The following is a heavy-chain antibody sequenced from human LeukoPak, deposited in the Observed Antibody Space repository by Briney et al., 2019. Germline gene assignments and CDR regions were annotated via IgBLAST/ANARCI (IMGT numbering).Heavy chain of an antibody. CDR2: IYPGDSDT. CDR1: GYSFTSCW. Sequence: GESLKISCKGSGYSFTSCWIGWVRQMPGKGLEWMGIIYPGDSDTRYSPSFQGQVTISADKSISTAYLQWSSLKASDTAMYYCARLVQGFGELKLSWFDPWGQGTLVTVSS. CDR3: ARLVQGFGELKLSWFDP. D-gene: IGHD3-10*01. V-gene: IGHV5-51*01. J-gene: IGHJ5*02.